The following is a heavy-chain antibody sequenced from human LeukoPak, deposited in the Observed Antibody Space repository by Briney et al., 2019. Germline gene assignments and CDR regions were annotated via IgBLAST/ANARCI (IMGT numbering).Heavy chain of an antibody. CDR2: IWYDGSNK. V-gene: IGHV3-33*01. CDR1: GFTFSSYG. Sequence: GGSLRLSCAASGFTFSSYGMHWVRHAPGKGLEWVAVIWYDGSNKYYADSVKGRFTIFRDNSKNTLYLQMNSLRAEDTAVYYCARDVDRGMDVWGQGTTVTVSS. J-gene: IGHJ6*02. CDR3: ARDVDRGMDV.